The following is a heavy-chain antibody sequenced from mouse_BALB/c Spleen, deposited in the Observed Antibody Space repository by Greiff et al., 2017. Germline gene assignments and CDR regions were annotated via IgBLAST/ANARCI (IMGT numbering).Heavy chain of an antibody. D-gene: IGHD1-1*01. CDR3: ARGYYYGSSYAMDY. CDR2: ISDGGSYT. V-gene: IGHV5-4*02. CDR1: GFTFSDYY. Sequence: EVQLVESGGGLVKPGGSLKLSCAASGFTFSDYYMYWVRQTPEKRLEWVATISDGGSYTYYPDSVKGRFTISRDNAKNNLYLQMSSLKSEDTAMYYCARGYYYGSSYAMDYWGQGTSVTVSS. J-gene: IGHJ4*01.